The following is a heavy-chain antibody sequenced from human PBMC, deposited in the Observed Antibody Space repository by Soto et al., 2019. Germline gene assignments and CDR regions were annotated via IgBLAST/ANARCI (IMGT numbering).Heavy chain of an antibody. D-gene: IGHD6-19*01. Sequence: QVQLVQSGAEVKKPGASVKVSCKASGYTFASYDINWVRQATGQGLEWMGWMNPNIGKTGYAQRFQGRVTMTANISISTAYMELSSLRSDDTAVYYCTMYSSGWYDWGQGTLVNVSS. J-gene: IGHJ4*02. CDR1: GYTFASYD. CDR3: TMYSSGWYD. V-gene: IGHV1-8*01. CDR2: MNPNIGKT.